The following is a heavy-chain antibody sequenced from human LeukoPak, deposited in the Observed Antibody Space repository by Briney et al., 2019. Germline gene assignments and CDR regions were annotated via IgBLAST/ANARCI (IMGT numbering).Heavy chain of an antibody. CDR3: TTDSGLHGDYYYGMGV. D-gene: IGHD1-14*01. V-gene: IGHV3-15*01. CDR2: IKSKTDGGTA. Sequence: GGSLGLSCAASGFTFSGAWMSWVRQAPGTGLEWVGRIKSKTDGGTADYAAPVKGRFTISRDDSKNTLYLQMNSLKTEDTAVYYCTTDSGLHGDYYYGMGVWGQGTTVTVSS. J-gene: IGHJ6*02. CDR1: GFTFSGAW.